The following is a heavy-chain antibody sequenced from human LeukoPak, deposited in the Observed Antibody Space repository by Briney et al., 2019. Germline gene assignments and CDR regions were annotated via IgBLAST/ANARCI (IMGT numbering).Heavy chain of an antibody. D-gene: IGHD3-22*01. J-gene: IGHJ6*02. V-gene: IGHV4-4*07. CDR1: GGSISSYY. CDR3: AREPYYYDSSGYGLIYGMDV. CDR2: IYTSGST. Sequence: SETLSLTCTVSGGSISSYYWSWIRQPARKGLEWIGRIYTSGSTNYNPSLKSRVTMSVDTSKNQFSLKLSSVTAADTAVYYCAREPYYYDSSGYGLIYGMDVWGQGTTVTVSS.